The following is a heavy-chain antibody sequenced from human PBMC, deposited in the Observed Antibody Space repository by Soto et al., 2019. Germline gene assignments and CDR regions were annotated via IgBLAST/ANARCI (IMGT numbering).Heavy chain of an antibody. Sequence: GGSVRLSCAASGFTVSSNYMSWVRQAPGKGLEWVSVIYSGGSTYYADSVKGRFTISRHNSKNTLYLQMNSLRAEDTAVYYCAIGVAAASPTFDYWGQGTLFTVSS. CDR3: AIGVAAASPTFDY. D-gene: IGHD6-13*01. CDR1: GFTVSSNY. CDR2: IYSGGST. J-gene: IGHJ4*02. V-gene: IGHV3-53*04.